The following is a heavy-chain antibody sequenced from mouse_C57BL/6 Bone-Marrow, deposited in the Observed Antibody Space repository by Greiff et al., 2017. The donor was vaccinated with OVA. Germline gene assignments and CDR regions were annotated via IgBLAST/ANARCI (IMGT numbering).Heavy chain of an antibody. J-gene: IGHJ1*03. CDR1: GFNIKDDY. D-gene: IGHD1-1*01. CDR3: TGYYYGSSHWYFDV. CDR2: IDPENGDT. Sequence: EVQLQQSGAELVRPGASVKLSCTASGFNIKDDYMHWVKQSPEQGLEWIGWIDPENGDTEYASKFQGKATITADTSSNTAYLQLSSLTSEDTAVYYCTGYYYGSSHWYFDVWGTGTTVTVSS. V-gene: IGHV14-4*01.